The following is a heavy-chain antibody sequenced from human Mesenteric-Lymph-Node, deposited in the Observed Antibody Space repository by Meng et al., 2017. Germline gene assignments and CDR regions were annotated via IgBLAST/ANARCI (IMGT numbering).Heavy chain of an antibody. J-gene: IGHJ6*02. D-gene: IGHD1-26*01. CDR2: ISSSSSYI. CDR1: EFIFDDYA. CDR3: ARGVREGDLLLYYYYGMDV. V-gene: IGHV3-21*04. Sequence: GGSLRLSCAASEFIFDDYAIHWVRQPPGRGLEWVSSISSSSSYIYYADSVKGRFTISRDNSKNTLYLQMNSLRAEDTAVYYCARGVREGDLLLYYYYGMDVWGQGTTVTVSS.